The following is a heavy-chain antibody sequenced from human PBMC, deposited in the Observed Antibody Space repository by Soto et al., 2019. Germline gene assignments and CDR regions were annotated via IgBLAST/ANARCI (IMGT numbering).Heavy chain of an antibody. D-gene: IGHD3-3*01. Sequence: SETLCLTCAVYGGSFSGYYWSWIRQPPGKGLEWIGEINHSGSTNYNPSLKSRVTISVDTSKNQFSLKLSSVTAADTAVYYCAIYHFWSGYPPLNSWGQGTLVTVSS. CDR1: GGSFSGYY. V-gene: IGHV4-34*01. CDR3: AIYHFWSGYPPLNS. CDR2: INHSGST. J-gene: IGHJ4*02.